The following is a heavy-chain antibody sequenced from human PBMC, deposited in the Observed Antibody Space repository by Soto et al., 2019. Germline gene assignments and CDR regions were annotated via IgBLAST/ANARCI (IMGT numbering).Heavy chain of an antibody. CDR2: IYYSGST. CDR3: ARGYDILTGYFYWFDP. J-gene: IGHJ5*02. Sequence: SETLSLTCTVSGGSVSSGSYYWSWIRQPPGKGLEWIGYIYYSGSTNYNPSLKSRVTISVDTSKNQFSLKLSSVTAADTAVYYCARGYDILTGYFYWFDPWGQGTLVTVSS. CDR1: GGSVSSGSYY. V-gene: IGHV4-61*01. D-gene: IGHD3-9*01.